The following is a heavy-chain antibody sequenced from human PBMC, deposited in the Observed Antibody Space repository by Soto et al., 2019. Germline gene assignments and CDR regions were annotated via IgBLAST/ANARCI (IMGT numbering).Heavy chain of an antibody. CDR2: IYDSGNMY. CDR3: ARVDHRGYFSLLNVY. Sequence: PSETLSLTCTVSGGSITGGGHYWGWIRQYPGKGLEWIGHIYDSGNMYFYNPSLKSRVTISADTSRNQFSLSLSSLTAADTAVYYCARVDHRGYFSLLNVYWGPALRVSVST. V-gene: IGHV4-31*03. CDR1: GGSITGGGHY. J-gene: IGHJ4*02. D-gene: IGHD3-9*01.